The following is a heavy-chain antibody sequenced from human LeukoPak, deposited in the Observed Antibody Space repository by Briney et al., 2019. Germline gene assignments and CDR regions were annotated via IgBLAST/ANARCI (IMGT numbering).Heavy chain of an antibody. CDR3: ASIAAAGPFDY. J-gene: IGHJ4*02. Sequence: SETLSLTCTVSGGSISSYYWSWIRQPPGMGLEWIGYIYYSGSTNYNPSLKSRVTISVDTSKNQFSLKLSSVTAADTAVYYCASIAAAGPFDYWGQGTLVTVSS. CDR1: GGSISSYY. D-gene: IGHD6-13*01. V-gene: IGHV4-59*08. CDR2: IYYSGST.